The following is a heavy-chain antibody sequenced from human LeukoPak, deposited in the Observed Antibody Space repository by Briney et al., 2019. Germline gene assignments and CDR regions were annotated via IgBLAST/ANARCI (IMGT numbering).Heavy chain of an antibody. D-gene: IGHD1-26*01. V-gene: IGHV3-21*01. CDR1: GFTFSSYS. CDR2: ISGSSSYM. J-gene: IGHJ6*03. Sequence: GGSLRLSCAASGFTFSSYSMNWVRLAPGKGLEWVSSISGSSSYMYYADSVKGRFTISRDNANNSLYLQMNSLRAEDTAVYYCARVHSGSYQYYYYYYMDVWGKGTTVTVSS. CDR3: ARVHSGSYQYYYYYYMDV.